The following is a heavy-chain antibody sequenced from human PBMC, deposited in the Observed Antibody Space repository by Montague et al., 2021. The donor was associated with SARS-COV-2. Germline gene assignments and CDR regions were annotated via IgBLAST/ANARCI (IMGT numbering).Heavy chain of an antibody. CDR1: GYSISSGYY. CDR3: ARERYSFSLTRGSTWFDP. D-gene: IGHD3-9*01. CDR2: ITHSGST. V-gene: IGHV4-38-2*02. J-gene: IGHJ5*02. Sequence: SETLSLTCTVSGYSISSGYYWSWIRQPPGKGLEWIGEITHSGSTNYNPSLKSRVTISVDTSKNQFSLKLSSVTAADTAVYYCARERYSFSLTRGSTWFDPWGQGTLVTVSS.